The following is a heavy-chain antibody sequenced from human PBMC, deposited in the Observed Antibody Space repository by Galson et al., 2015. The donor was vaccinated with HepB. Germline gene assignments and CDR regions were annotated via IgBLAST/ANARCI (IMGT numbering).Heavy chain of an antibody. Sequence: SVKVSCKASGGTFSSYAISWVRQAPGQGLEWMGGIIPIFGTANYAQKFQGRVTITADESTSTAYMELSSLRSEDTAVYYCARERVLGEYCSSTSCYAPPDWGQGTLVTVSP. CDR2: IIPIFGTA. D-gene: IGHD2-2*01. CDR1: GGTFSSYA. J-gene: IGHJ4*02. CDR3: ARERVLGEYCSSTSCYAPPD. V-gene: IGHV1-69*13.